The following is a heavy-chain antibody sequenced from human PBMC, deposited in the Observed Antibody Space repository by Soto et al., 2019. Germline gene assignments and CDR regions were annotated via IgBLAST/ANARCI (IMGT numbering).Heavy chain of an antibody. D-gene: IGHD2-15*01. V-gene: IGHV1-3*01. Sequence: ASVKVSCKASGYTFTNYAMHWVRQAPGQRLEWMGWINAGNGNTKYSQKFQGRVTITRDTSASTAYMDLSSLRSEDTAVYYCARGPGGPDGPGDYWGQGTLVTVAS. J-gene: IGHJ4*02. CDR1: GYTFTNYA. CDR3: ARGPGGPDGPGDY. CDR2: INAGNGNT.